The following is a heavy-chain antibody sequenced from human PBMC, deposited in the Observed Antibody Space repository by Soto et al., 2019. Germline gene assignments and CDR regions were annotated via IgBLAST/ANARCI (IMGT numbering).Heavy chain of an antibody. CDR1: GGSISSYY. Sequence: LSLTCTVSGGSISSYYWSWIRQPPGKGLEWIGYIYYSGSTNYNPSLKSRVTISVDTSKNQFSLKLSSVTAADTAVYYCARRYGGNFDFWGQGTLVTVSS. CDR3: ARRYGGNFDF. D-gene: IGHD1-26*01. J-gene: IGHJ4*02. V-gene: IGHV4-59*01. CDR2: IYYSGST.